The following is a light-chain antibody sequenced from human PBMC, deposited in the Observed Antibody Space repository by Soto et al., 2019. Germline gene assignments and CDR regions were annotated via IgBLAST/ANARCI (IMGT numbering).Light chain of an antibody. CDR2: GST. CDR1: SSNIGAGYD. V-gene: IGLV1-40*01. CDR3: SSYAGSSNV. Sequence: QSVLSQPPSVSGAPGQRVIISCTGSSSNIGAGYDAHWFQQVPGTAPKLLIYGSTNRPSGVPDRFSGSKSGTSASLTVSGLQAEDEADYYCSSYAGSSNVFGTGTKVTVL. J-gene: IGLJ1*01.